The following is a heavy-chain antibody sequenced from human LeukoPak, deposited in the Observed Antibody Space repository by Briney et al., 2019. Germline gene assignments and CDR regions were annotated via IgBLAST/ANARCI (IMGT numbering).Heavy chain of an antibody. CDR1: GGSISSYY. CDR3: ARAPHYYDGNGRRGNRFDY. D-gene: IGHD3-22*01. J-gene: IGHJ4*02. Sequence: PSETLSLTCTVSGGSISSYYWSWIRQPPGKGLEWIGHIYYSGTTNYNPSLNSRVTISVDPSKNQFSLNLSSVTAADTAVYYCARAPHYYDGNGRRGNRFDYWGRGTLVTVSS. CDR2: IYYSGTT. V-gene: IGHV4-59*01.